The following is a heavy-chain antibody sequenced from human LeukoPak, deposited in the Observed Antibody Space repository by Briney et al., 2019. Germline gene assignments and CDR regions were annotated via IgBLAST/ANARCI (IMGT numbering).Heavy chain of an antibody. CDR3: ARGGGISGYYIDV. V-gene: IGHV3-7*01. CDR2: IKQDGSEK. J-gene: IGHJ6*03. CDR1: GFTFSSYW. D-gene: IGHD2-15*01. Sequence: GGSLRLSCAASGFTFSSYWMSWVRQAPGKGLEWVANIKQDGSEKYYVDSVKGRFTISRDNAKNSLYLQMNSLRAEDTAVYYCARGGGISGYYIDVWGKGTTVTVSS.